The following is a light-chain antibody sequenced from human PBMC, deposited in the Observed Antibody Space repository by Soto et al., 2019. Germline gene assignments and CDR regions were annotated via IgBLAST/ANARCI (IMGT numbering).Light chain of an antibody. CDR1: SSDVGGYNY. J-gene: IGLJ1*01. CDR2: EVS. CDR3: SSYTSSSTLV. Sequence: QSVLTQPASVSGSPGQSITISCTGTSSDVGGYNYVSWYQQHPGKAPKLMIYEVSNRPSGVSNRFSGSKSGNTASLTIPGLQAEDEADYYCSSYTSSSTLVFGNGTKVTVL. V-gene: IGLV2-14*01.